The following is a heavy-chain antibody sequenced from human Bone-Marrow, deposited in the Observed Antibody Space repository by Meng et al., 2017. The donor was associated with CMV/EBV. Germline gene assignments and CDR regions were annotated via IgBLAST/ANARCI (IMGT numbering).Heavy chain of an antibody. CDR2: IIPILGIR. Sequence: SVKVSCKASGGRFSSYIISWVRQAPGQGLEWMGRIIPILGIRNYAQKLQGRVTTTADKSTSTAYTGLSSLRSEDTAEYFCARSPYYDFWSGYYIWYYYYGMDVWGQGTTVTVSS. CDR3: ARSPYYDFWSGYYIWYYYYGMDV. CDR1: GGRFSSYI. D-gene: IGHD3-3*01. V-gene: IGHV1-69*02. J-gene: IGHJ6*02.